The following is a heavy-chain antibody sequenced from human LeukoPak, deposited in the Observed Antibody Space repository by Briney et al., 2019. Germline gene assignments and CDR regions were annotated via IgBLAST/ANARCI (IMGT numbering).Heavy chain of an antibody. Sequence: ASVKVSCKTSGYTFTGYYMHWVRQAPGQRLEWMGWIIPNNGGTNYAQKFQGRVTMTRDTSISTAFMELSRLRSDDTAIYYCARANENYLDYWGQGTLVTVSS. J-gene: IGHJ4*02. V-gene: IGHV1-2*02. CDR3: ARANENYLDY. D-gene: IGHD1-1*01. CDR2: IIPNNGGT. CDR1: GYTFTGYY.